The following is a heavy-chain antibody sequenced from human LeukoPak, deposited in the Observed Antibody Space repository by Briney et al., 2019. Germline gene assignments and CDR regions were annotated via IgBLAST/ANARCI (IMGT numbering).Heavy chain of an antibody. CDR1: GFTFSSYA. J-gene: IGHJ4*02. V-gene: IGHV3-30*04. D-gene: IGHD2-15*01. Sequence: GGSLRLSCAASGFTFSSYAMHWVRQAPGKGLEWVAVISYDGSNKYYADSVKGRFTISRDNSKNTLYLQMNSLRAEDTAVYYCARESVFDVVVVAATPSDYWGQGTLVTVSS. CDR3: ARESVFDVVVVAATPSDY. CDR2: ISYDGSNK.